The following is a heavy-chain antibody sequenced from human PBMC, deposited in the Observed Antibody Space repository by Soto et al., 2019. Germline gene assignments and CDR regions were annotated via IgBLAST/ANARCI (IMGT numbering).Heavy chain of an antibody. V-gene: IGHV1-69*01. J-gene: IGHJ6*02. D-gene: IGHD6-13*01. CDR3: ARNLTYSRSLSQYSGTDV. CDR2: IVPMFGTA. Sequence: QVQLVQSGAEVKEPGSSVKVSCKASGGTFDDFIMNWVRQTPGQGLEWMGGIVPMFGTATYAEKFKGRVTISATGSTSTAYRELTSLRSEDTAVYYCARNLTYSRSLSQYSGTDVWGQGTTVTVS. CDR1: GGTFDDFI.